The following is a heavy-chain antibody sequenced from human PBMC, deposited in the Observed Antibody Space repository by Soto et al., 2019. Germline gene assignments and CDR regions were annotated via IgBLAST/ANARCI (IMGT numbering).Heavy chain of an antibody. Sequence: EVQLLESGGGLVQPGGSLRLSCAASGFTFSSYAMSWVRQAPGKGLEWVSAISGSGGSTYYADSVKGRFTISRDNSKNTLYLQMNSLRAEDTAVYYCAKDMGLAGSYTTAFDYWGQGALVTVSS. V-gene: IGHV3-23*01. CDR1: GFTFSSYA. CDR2: ISGSGGST. CDR3: AKDMGLAGSYTTAFDY. J-gene: IGHJ4*02. D-gene: IGHD1-26*01.